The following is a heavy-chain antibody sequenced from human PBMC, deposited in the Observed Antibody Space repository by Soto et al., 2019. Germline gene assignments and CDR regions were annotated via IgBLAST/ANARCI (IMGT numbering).Heavy chain of an antibody. Sequence: QVQLVQSGAEVKKPGSSVKVSCKASGGTFSNYALISWVRLAPGQGLEWMGGIIPIDATVNSAQKIQGRSTITADDVRTTAYMDLASMRSEDTAVDSCAGDLLRFGYTNGDVSGQGTTVTVSS. D-gene: IGHD3-10*01. V-gene: IGHV1-69*12. CDR3: AGDLLRFGYTNGDV. CDR1: GGTFSNYA. J-gene: IGHJ6*01. CDR2: IIPIDATV.